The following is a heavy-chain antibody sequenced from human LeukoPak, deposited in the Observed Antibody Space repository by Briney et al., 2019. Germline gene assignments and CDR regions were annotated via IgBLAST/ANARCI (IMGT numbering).Heavy chain of an antibody. CDR3: ARGGISLVDCGVYYFDY. CDR2: IIPIFGTA. V-gene: IGHV1-69*13. D-gene: IGHD1-26*01. CDR1: GGTFSSYA. Sequence: SVKVSCKASGGTFSSYAISWVRQAPGQGLEWMGGIIPIFGTANYAQKFQGRVTITADESTSTAYMELSSLRSEDTAVYYCARGGISLVDCGVYYFDYWGQGTLVTVSS. J-gene: IGHJ4*02.